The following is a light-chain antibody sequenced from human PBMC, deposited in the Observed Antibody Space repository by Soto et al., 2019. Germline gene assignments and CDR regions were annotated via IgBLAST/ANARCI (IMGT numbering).Light chain of an antibody. Sequence: QSVLTQPPSASGTPGQRVTISASGSSSNIGSNTVSWYQQLPGTAPKLLIYDNDERPSGDPDRFSGSKSATSASLAISGLQAEDEGYYYCATWNDSRNGYVFGPGTKVTVL. CDR2: DND. CDR3: ATWNDSRNGYV. V-gene: IGLV1-44*01. CDR1: SSNIGSNT. J-gene: IGLJ1*01.